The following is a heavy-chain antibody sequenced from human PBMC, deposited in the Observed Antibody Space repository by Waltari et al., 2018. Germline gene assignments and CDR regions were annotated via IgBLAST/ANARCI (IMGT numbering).Heavy chain of an antibody. J-gene: IGHJ5*02. D-gene: IGHD1-26*01. Sequence: QVEESGGGVVQPGGSLSFSWVASGYPCNHHGMHWVRQAPGQGLEWLAVISADGSGKYYADSVKGRFTMSRDNSKNMVYLQMNSLRPEDTAVYYCAKAGGIYNYPLDPWGQGTLVTVSS. V-gene: IGHV3-30*18. CDR1: GYPCNHHG. CDR3: AKAGGIYNYPLDP. CDR2: ISADGSGK.